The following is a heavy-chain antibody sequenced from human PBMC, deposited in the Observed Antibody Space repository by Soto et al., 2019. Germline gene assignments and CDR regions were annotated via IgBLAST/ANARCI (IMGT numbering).Heavy chain of an antibody. Sequence: LSLTCPVSGGSISSGGYYWSWIRQHPGKGLEWIGYIYYSGTTYYNPSLKSRVTISVDTSKNQFSLKLSSVSAADTALYYCARCSLVVVPAPGFDPWGRGTLVTVSS. J-gene: IGHJ5*02. CDR1: GGSISSGGYY. CDR2: IYYSGTT. V-gene: IGHV4-31*03. D-gene: IGHD2-2*01. CDR3: ARCSLVVVPAPGFDP.